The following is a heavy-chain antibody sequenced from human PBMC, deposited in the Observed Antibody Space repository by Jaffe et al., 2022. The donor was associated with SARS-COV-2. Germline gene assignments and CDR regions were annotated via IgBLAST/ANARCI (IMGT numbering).Heavy chain of an antibody. Sequence: EVQLVESGGGLVQPGGSLRLSCAASGFIFSSYEMNWVRQAPGKGLEWVSYISPSGSTIYYADSVKGRFTISRDNAKNLLYLQMNSLRAEDTAVYYCARIDFGSDDYWGQGTLVTVSS. CDR2: ISPSGSTI. CDR3: ARIDFGSDDY. V-gene: IGHV3-48*03. J-gene: IGHJ4*02. CDR1: GFIFSSYE. D-gene: IGHD3-3*01.